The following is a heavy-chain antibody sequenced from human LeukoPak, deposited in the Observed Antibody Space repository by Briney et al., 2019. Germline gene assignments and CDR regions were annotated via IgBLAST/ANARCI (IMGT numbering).Heavy chain of an antibody. CDR3: ARDRYYFDPNGFPDSYNFYYGMDV. J-gene: IGHJ6*02. Sequence: GGSLRLSCAASGFTFSSYGMHWVRQAPGKGLEWVAVISYDGSNKYYADSVKGRFTISRDNSKNTLSLQMNSLRVEDTAVYYCARDRYYFDPNGFPDSYNFYYGMDVWGQGTTVTVSS. V-gene: IGHV3-30*19. CDR1: GFTFSSYG. D-gene: IGHD3-22*01. CDR2: ISYDGSNK.